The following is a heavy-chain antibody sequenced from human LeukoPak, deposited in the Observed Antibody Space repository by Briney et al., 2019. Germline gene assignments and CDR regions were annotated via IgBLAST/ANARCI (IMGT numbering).Heavy chain of an antibody. D-gene: IGHD6-19*01. CDR2: INHSGST. CDR3: ARCEPEYSSAWPDY. J-gene: IGHJ4*02. V-gene: IGHV4-34*01. Sequence: SETLSLTCAVYGGSFSGYYWSWIRQPPGKGLEWIGEINHSGSTNYNPSLKSRVTISVDRSKNQFSLKLSSVTAADTAVYYCARCEPEYSSAWPDYWGQGTLVTVSS. CDR1: GGSFSGYY.